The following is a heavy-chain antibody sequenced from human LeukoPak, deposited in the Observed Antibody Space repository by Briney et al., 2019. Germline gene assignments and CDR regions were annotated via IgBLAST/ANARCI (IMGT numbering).Heavy chain of an antibody. Sequence: GGSLRLSCPASGFSFIYHYKGWVRQAPGKGLEWVGRVRDRAHSYSTEYAASVKGRFTVSRDDSQNSLYLQMNSLKTEDTAMYYCVGKVAGQNSFVRWGQGTLVTVSS. V-gene: IGHV3-72*01. CDR2: VRDRAHSYST. J-gene: IGHJ5*02. CDR3: VGKVAGQNSFVR. CDR1: GFSFIYHY. D-gene: IGHD6-19*01.